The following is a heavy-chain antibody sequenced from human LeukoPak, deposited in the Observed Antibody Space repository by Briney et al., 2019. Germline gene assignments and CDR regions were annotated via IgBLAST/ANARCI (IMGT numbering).Heavy chain of an antibody. J-gene: IGHJ2*01. V-gene: IGHV4-59*08. CDR2: IYYSGST. CDR1: GGSISSYY. CDR3: ARLIGGVGYFDL. Sequence: PSETLSLTCSVSGGSISSYYWNWIRQPPGKGLEWIWYIYYSGSTNYNPSLKSRVTISVDTSKNQFSLKLTSVTAADTAVYYCARLIGGVGYFDLWGRGTLVTASS.